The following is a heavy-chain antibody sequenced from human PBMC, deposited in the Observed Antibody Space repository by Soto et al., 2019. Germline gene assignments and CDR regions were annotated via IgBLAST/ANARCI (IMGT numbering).Heavy chain of an antibody. CDR3: ARAGIDVVVPAAWFDP. CDR1: GYTFTGYY. D-gene: IGHD2-2*01. CDR2: INPNSGGT. V-gene: IGHV1-2*04. Sequence: ASVKVSCKASGYTFTGYYMHWVRQAPGQGLEWMGWINPNSGGTNYAQKFQGWVTMTRDTSISTAYMELSRLRSDDTAGYYCARAGIDVVVPAAWFDPWGQGTLVTVSS. J-gene: IGHJ5*02.